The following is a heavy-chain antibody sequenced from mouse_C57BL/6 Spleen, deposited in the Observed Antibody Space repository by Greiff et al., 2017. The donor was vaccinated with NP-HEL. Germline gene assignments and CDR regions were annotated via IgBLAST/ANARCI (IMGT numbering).Heavy chain of an antibody. J-gene: IGHJ2*01. D-gene: IGHD1-2*01. CDR1: GFTFSSYA. CDR2: ISDGGSYT. CDR3: ARSISAFDY. V-gene: IGHV5-4*03. Sequence: EVNLVESGGGLVKPGGSLKLSCAASGFTFSSYAMSWVRQTPEKRLEWVATISDGGSYTYYPDNVKGRFTISRDNAKNNLYLQMSHLKSEDTAMYYCARSISAFDYWGQGTTLTVSS.